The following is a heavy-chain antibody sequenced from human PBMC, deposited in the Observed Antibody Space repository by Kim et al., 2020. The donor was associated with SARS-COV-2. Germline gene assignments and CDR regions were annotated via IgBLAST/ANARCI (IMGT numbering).Heavy chain of an antibody. V-gene: IGHV4-34*01. J-gene: IGHJ4*02. Sequence: SETLSLTCAVYGGSFSGYYWSWIRQPPGKGLEWIGEINHSGSTNYNPSLKSRVTISVDTSKNQFSLKLSSVTAADTAVYYCARGHSPIFVYWGQGTLVTV. D-gene: IGHD2-15*01. CDR1: GGSFSGYY. CDR3: ARGHSPIFVY. CDR2: INHSGST.